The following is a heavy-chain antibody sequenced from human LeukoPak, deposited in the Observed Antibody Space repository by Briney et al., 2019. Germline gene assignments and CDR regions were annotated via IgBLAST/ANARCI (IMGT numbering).Heavy chain of an antibody. CDR3: ARDLGYSYGYGTLDY. CDR2: ISSSSSTI. J-gene: IGHJ4*02. Sequence: GGSLRLSCAASGFTFSSYSMNWVRQAPGKGLEWVSYISSSSSTIYYADSVKGRFTISRDNAKNSLYLQMNGLRDEDTAVYYCARDLGYSYGYGTLDYWGQGTLVTVSS. D-gene: IGHD5-18*01. V-gene: IGHV3-48*02. CDR1: GFTFSSYS.